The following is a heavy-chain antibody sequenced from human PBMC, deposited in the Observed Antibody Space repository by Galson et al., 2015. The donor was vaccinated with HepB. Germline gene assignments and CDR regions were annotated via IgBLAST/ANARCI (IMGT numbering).Heavy chain of an antibody. CDR1: GFTFSDAW. J-gene: IGHJ4*02. D-gene: IGHD5-12*01. CDR3: SKRPNSGYDY. CDR2: IKSKTDGGTT. Sequence: SLRLSCAASGFTFSDAWMSWVRQAPGKGLEWVGRIKSKTDGGTTDYAAPVKGRFTISRDNAKNTLYLQRNSLRAEDTAVYYCSKRPNSGYDYWGQRTLVTVSS. V-gene: IGHV3-15*01.